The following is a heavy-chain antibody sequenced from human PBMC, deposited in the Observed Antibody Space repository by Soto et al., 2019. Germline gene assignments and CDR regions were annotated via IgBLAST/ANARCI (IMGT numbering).Heavy chain of an antibody. D-gene: IGHD1-26*01. CDR2: ISSNGGST. CDR3: VKREGGSVSYHTTDFDY. J-gene: IGHJ4*02. V-gene: IGHV3-64D*06. CDR1: GFTFSSYA. Sequence: VQLVESGGGLVQPGGSLRLSCSASGFTFSSYAMHWVRQSPGKGLEYVSAISSNGGSTYYADSVKCRFTISRDNSKNTLYLQMSSLRAEDTAVYYCVKREGGSVSYHTTDFDYWVQGTLVTVSS.